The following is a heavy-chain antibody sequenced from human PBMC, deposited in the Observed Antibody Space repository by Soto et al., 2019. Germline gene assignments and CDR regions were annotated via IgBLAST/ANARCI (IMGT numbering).Heavy chain of an antibody. J-gene: IGHJ3*02. D-gene: IGHD5-18*01. CDR2: ISAYNGNT. CDR1: GYAFTSYG. V-gene: IGHV1-18*04. CDR3: ARDRRYSYGYGAFDI. Sequence: SVKVSCKASGYAFTSYGISWVRQAPGQGLEWMGWISAYNGNTNYAQKLQGRVTMTTDTSTSTAYMELRSLRSDDTAVYYCARDRRYSYGYGAFDIWGQGTMVTVSS.